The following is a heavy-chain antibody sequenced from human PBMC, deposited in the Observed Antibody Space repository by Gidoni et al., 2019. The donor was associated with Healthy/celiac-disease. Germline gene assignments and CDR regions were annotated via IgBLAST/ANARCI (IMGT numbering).Heavy chain of an antibody. D-gene: IGHD3-22*01. CDR2: IKQDGSEK. V-gene: IGHV3-7*03. CDR3: ARAGSSGYYLYYYYGMDV. J-gene: IGHJ6*02. Sequence: EVQLVESGGGLVQHGGSLRLSCAASGFTFSSYWMSWVRQAPGKGLEWVANIKQDGSEKYYVDSVKGRFTISRDNAKNSLYLQMNSLRAEDTAVYYCARAGSSGYYLYYYYGMDVWGQGTTVTVSS. CDR1: GFTFSSYW.